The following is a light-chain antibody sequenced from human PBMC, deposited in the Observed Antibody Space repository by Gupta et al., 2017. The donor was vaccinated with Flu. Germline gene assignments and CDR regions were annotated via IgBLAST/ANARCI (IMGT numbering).Light chain of an antibody. CDR2: DVT. J-gene: IGKJ4*01. CDR3: QQRNNCPLT. V-gene: IGKV3-11*01. CDR1: QSVKNY. Sequence: VLTQSPATLSLSPGERATLSCRASQSVKNYLAWYQQIPGHAPRLLIYDVTNRATGTPARFTGSGSGTDFTLTISSLEPEDSAVYYCQQRNNCPLTFGEGTKVEIK.